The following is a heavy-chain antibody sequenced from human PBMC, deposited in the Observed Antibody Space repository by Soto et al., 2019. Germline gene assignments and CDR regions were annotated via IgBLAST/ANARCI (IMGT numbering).Heavy chain of an antibody. J-gene: IGHJ3*02. Sequence: ASVKVSCKASGGTFSSYTISWVRQAPGQGLEWMGRIIPILGIANYAQKFQGRVTITADKSTSTAYMELSSLRSEDTAVYYCARDFRIAARTDAFDIWGQGTMVTVSS. D-gene: IGHD6-6*01. CDR1: GGTFSSYT. V-gene: IGHV1-69*04. CDR3: ARDFRIAARTDAFDI. CDR2: IIPILGIA.